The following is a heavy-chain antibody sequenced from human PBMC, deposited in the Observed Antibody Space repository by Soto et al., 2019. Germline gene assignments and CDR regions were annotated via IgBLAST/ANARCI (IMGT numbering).Heavy chain of an antibody. D-gene: IGHD6-19*01. CDR1: GGSISSSNYY. V-gene: IGHV4-39*01. CDR3: AGHDYSSGWPFDF. J-gene: IGHJ4*02. CDR2: IYYSGST. Sequence: SETLSLTCTVSGGSISSSNYYWGWIRQPPGKGLEWIGSIYYSGSTYNNPSLKSRVTISVDTSKNQFSLKLNSVTAADTAVYYCAGHDYSSGWPFDFWGQGTLVTVSS.